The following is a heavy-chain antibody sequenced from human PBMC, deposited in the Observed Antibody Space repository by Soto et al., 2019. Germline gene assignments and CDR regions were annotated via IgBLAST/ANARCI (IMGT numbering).Heavy chain of an antibody. CDR1: GFTFSSYG. V-gene: IGHV3-30*18. CDR2: ISYDGSNK. CDR3: AKDPTHDDY. Sequence: VQLLESGGDLVQPGGSLRLSCAASGFTFSSYGMHWVRQAPGKGLEWVAVISYDGSNKYYADSVKGRFTISRDNSKNTLYLQMNSLRAEDTAVYYCAKDPTHDDYWGQGTLVTVSS. J-gene: IGHJ4*02.